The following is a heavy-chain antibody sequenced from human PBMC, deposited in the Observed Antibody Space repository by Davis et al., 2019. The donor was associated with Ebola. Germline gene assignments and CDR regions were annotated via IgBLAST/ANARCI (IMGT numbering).Heavy chain of an antibody. CDR1: GFTFSDYY. D-gene: IGHD2/OR15-2a*01. CDR2: ISSSSSYT. CDR3: ARLSNYYYYGMDV. Sequence: GESLKISCAASGFTFSDYYMSWIRQAPGKGLERVSYISSSSSYTNYADSVKGRFTISRDNAKNTLYLQMNSLRAEDTAVYYCARLSNYYYYGMDVWGQGTTVTVSS. J-gene: IGHJ6*02. V-gene: IGHV3-11*06.